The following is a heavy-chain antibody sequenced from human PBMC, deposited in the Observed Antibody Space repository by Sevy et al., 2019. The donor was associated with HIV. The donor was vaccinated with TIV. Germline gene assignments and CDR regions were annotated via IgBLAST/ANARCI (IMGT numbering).Heavy chain of an antibody. D-gene: IGHD3-22*01. J-gene: IGHJ4*02. CDR2: IKQDGSAK. V-gene: IGHV3-7*01. CDR1: GFTFSSYW. Sequence: GGSLRLSCAASGFTFSSYWMSWVRQAPGKGLEWVANIKQDGSAKNYVESVKGRFTISRDNAKNSLYLQMNSLRAEDTAVYYYARVAYYYDSSGYFAWYYFDYWGQGTLVTVSS. CDR3: ARVAYYYDSSGYFAWYYFDY.